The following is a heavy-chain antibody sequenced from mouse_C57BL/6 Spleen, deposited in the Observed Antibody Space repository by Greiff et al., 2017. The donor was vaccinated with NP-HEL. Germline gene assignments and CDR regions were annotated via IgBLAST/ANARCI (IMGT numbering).Heavy chain of an antibody. V-gene: IGHV5-4*01. Sequence: DVQLVESGGGLVKPGGSLKLSCAASGFTFSSYAMSWVRQTPEKRLEWVATISDGGSYTYYPDNVKGRFTISRDNAKNNLYLQMSHLKSEDTAMYYCASSTGTLFAYWGQGTLVTVSA. CDR2: ISDGGSYT. CDR1: GFTFSSYA. CDR3: ASSTGTLFAY. D-gene: IGHD4-1*02. J-gene: IGHJ3*01.